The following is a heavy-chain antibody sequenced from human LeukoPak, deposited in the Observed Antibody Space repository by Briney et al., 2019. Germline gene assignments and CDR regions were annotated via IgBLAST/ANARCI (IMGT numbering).Heavy chain of an antibody. CDR2: ISYGGSNK. Sequence: GGSLRLSCAASGFTFSSYAVHWVRQAPGRGLEWVAGISYGGSNKYHAESVKGRFTISRDNSKNTLYLQMNSLRAEDTALYYCAKDMGDYGDPEGLFDYWGQGTLVTVSS. D-gene: IGHD4-17*01. CDR3: AKDMGDYGDPEGLFDY. V-gene: IGHV3-30*01. J-gene: IGHJ4*02. CDR1: GFTFSSYA.